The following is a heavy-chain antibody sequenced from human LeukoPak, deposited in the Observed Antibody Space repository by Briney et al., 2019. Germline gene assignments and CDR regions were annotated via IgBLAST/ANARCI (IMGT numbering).Heavy chain of an antibody. Sequence: GGSLRLSCAASGFTVSSNYMSWVRRAPGKGLEWVSVIYGGGSTYYADSVKGRITVSRDNAKNSLYLQMNSLRAEDTAVYYCVRGPSDSSLPGPWGQGTLVTVSS. V-gene: IGHV3-53*01. CDR1: GFTVSSNY. D-gene: IGHD2-21*01. J-gene: IGHJ5*02. CDR3: VRGPSDSSLPGP. CDR2: IYGGGST.